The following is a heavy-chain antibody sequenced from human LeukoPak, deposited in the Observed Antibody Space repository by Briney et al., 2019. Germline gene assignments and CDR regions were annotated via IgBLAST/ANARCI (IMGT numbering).Heavy chain of an antibody. Sequence: PGGSLRLSCAASGFTVSSNYMSWVRQAPGKGVEWVSVIHSGGSTYYADSVKGRFTISRDNAKNTLYLQMNSLRAEDTAVYYCALILTGFYDYWGQGTLVTVSS. CDR3: ALILTGFYDY. CDR2: IHSGGST. V-gene: IGHV3-66*01. D-gene: IGHD3-9*01. J-gene: IGHJ4*02. CDR1: GFTVSSNY.